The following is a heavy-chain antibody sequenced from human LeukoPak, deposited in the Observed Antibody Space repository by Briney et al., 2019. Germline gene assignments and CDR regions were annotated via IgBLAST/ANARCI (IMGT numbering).Heavy chain of an antibody. J-gene: IGHJ1*01. D-gene: IGHD2-15*01. Sequence: GSLRLSCAASGFTFSSYGMHWVRPAPGKGLEWVAVIWYDGSNKYYADSVKGRFTISRDNSKNTLYLQMNSLRAEDTAVYYCASDSYSPEYFQHWGQGTLVTVSS. CDR3: ASDSYSPEYFQH. CDR1: GFTFSSYG. V-gene: IGHV3-33*01. CDR2: IWYDGSNK.